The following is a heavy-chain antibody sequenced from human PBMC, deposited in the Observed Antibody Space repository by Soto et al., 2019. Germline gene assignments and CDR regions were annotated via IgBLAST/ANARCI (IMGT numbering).Heavy chain of an antibody. CDR3: VRTSLVVAVATREDF. D-gene: IGHD2-15*01. V-gene: IGHV3-74*01. CDR2: IDSDGSRI. CDR1: GFTFSNYW. Sequence: EVQLVESGGGLVQPGESLRLSCAASGFTFSNYWMHWVRQAPGKGLVWVSRIDSDGSRITYADFAKGRFTISRDNAKNTVYLHMNSLTAEDTAVYYCVRTSLVVAVATREDFWGQGTLVTVSS. J-gene: IGHJ4*02.